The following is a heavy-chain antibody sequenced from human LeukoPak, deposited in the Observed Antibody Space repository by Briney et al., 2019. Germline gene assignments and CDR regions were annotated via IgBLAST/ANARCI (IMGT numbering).Heavy chain of an antibody. Sequence: SETLSLTCTVSGGSISSYYWSWIRQPPGKGLEWIAYIYYSGSTNYNPSLKSQVTISVDTSKNQFSLKLSSVTAADTAVYYCARVPRGSIPARPYYFDYWGQGTLVTVSS. J-gene: IGHJ4*02. CDR1: GGSISSYY. D-gene: IGHD6-6*01. CDR3: ARVPRGSIPARPYYFDY. V-gene: IGHV4-59*01. CDR2: IYYSGST.